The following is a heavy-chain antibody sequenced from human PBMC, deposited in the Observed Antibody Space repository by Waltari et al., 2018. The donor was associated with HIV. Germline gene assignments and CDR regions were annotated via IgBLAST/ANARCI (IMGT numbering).Heavy chain of an antibody. J-gene: IGHJ4*02. CDR1: GGSFNDYY. CDR3: ARRGMDVLSPFDT. Sequence: QVQLQQWGAGLLKPSETLSRTCAVYGGSFNDYYWSWIRQPPGEGLEWIGEISHSGTANYNPSLKSRVTISVDTSKNQFSLKLSSVTAADTAVYYCARRGMDVLSPFDTWSQGNLVTVSS. D-gene: IGHD2-2*03. V-gene: IGHV4-34*01. CDR2: ISHSGTA.